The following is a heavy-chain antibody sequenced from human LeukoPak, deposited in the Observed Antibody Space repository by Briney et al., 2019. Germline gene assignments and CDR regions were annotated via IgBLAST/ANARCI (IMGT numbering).Heavy chain of an antibody. CDR2: IHYSGST. V-gene: IGHV4-31*03. CDR3: ATGSGYFYRYFDY. J-gene: IGHJ4*02. Sequence: SQTLSLTCTVSGDSISSGGYYWTWIRQHPGKGLEWLGYIHYSGSTYYNPSLKSRVTMSVDTSKNQFSLKLSSVTAADTAVYYCATGSGYFYRYFDYWGQGTLVTVSS. D-gene: IGHD3-22*01. CDR1: GDSISSGGYY.